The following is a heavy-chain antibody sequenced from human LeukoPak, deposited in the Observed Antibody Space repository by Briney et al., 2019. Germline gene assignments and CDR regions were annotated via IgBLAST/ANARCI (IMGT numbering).Heavy chain of an antibody. CDR2: INPNSGGT. D-gene: IGHD6-13*01. CDR3: AREGIAAAGTLDY. CDR1: GYTFTGYY. V-gene: IGHV1-2*02. J-gene: IGHJ4*02. Sequence: ASVKVSCKASGYTFTGYYMHWVRQAPGQGLEWMGWINPNSGGTNYAQKFQGRVTMTRDTSISTAYMELSRLRADDTAVYYCAREGIAAAGTLDYWGQGTLVTVSS.